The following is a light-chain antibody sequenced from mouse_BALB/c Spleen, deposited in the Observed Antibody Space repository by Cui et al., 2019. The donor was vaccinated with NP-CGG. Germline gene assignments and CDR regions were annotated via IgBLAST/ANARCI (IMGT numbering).Light chain of an antibody. V-gene: IGLV1*01. CDR2: GTK. Sequence: QAVVTPESAPPTLPGETVTLTCRSSTGAVTTSNYANGVQEKPDHLFTGLIGGTKNRAPGVPARFSGSLIGDKAALTITGAQTEDEAIYFCALWYSNHWVFGGGTKLTVL. CDR1: TGAVTTSNY. CDR3: ALWYSNHWV. J-gene: IGLJ1*01.